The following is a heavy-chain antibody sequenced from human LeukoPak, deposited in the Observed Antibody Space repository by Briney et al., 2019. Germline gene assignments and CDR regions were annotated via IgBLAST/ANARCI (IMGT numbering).Heavy chain of an antibody. J-gene: IGHJ3*02. Sequence: SETLSLTCTVSGGSISSSSYYWGWVRQPPGKGPEWIGSIYYSGSTYYNPSLKSRVTISVDTSKNQFSLKLSSVTAADTAVYYCARRSVAVAGTSNDAFDIWGQGTMVTVSS. CDR1: GGSISSSSYY. CDR3: ARRSVAVAGTSNDAFDI. V-gene: IGHV4-39*01. CDR2: IYYSGST. D-gene: IGHD6-19*01.